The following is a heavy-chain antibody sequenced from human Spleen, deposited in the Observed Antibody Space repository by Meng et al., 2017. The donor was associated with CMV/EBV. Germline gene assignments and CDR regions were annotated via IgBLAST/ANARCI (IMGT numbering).Heavy chain of an antibody. J-gene: IGHJ4*02. CDR2: ISVYTDNT. CDR1: YTFTSFG. CDR3: ARDSPSLYSSSPGIDF. Sequence: YTFTSFGSSWVRQAPGQGLAWMGWISVYTDNTSSARTYQGSLTMSPDTSTSTAYMEVRSLRSDDTAVYYCARDSPSLYSSSPGIDFWGQGTLVTVSS. D-gene: IGHD6-6*01. V-gene: IGHV1-18*01.